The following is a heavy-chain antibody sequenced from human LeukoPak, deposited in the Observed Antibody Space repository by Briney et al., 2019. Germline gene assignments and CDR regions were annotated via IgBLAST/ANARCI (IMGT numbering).Heavy chain of an antibody. J-gene: IGHJ6*03. Sequence: PSQTLSLTCTVSGGSINSGSYYWSWIRQPAGKGLEWIGRIYTSGSTNYNPSLKSRVTISVDTSKNQFSLKLSSVTAADTAVYYCARGPDDYDFWSGPLYYYYMDVWGKGTTVTVSS. D-gene: IGHD3-3*01. CDR3: ARGPDDYDFWSGPLYYYYMDV. V-gene: IGHV4-61*02. CDR2: IYTSGST. CDR1: GGSINSGSYY.